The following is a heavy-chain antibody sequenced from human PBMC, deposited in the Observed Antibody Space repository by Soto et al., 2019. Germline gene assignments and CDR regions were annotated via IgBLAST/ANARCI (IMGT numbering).Heavy chain of an antibody. D-gene: IGHD3-10*01. CDR2: ISGSGAST. CDR1: GFTFISYA. V-gene: IGHV3-23*01. Sequence: EVQLLESGGGLVQPGGSLRLSCAASGFTFISYAMIWVRQAPGKGLEWVSGISGSGASTFYADSLKGRFTISRDNSKNTRYLQMSSLRAEDTAIYYCAKDKGSLGAVSYGIFDHWGQGTLVTVSS. J-gene: IGHJ4*02. CDR3: AKDKGSLGAVSYGIFDH.